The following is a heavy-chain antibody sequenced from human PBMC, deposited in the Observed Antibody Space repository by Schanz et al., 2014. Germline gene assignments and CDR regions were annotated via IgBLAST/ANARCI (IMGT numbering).Heavy chain of an antibody. J-gene: IGHJ4*01. D-gene: IGHD2-2*02. CDR2: INQDGSQK. CDR3: ATQYCSGTTCYTDSWDH. Sequence: EIHLVESGGGLVQPGGSLRLSCAASGFTFSNYWMSWVRQAPGKGLEWVANINQDGSQKYYVGSVKGRFTISRDNAKDSLYLQMTSLRAEDTAVYYCATQYCSGTTCYTDSWDHWGQGTLVTVSS. V-gene: IGHV3-7*01. CDR1: GFTFSNYW.